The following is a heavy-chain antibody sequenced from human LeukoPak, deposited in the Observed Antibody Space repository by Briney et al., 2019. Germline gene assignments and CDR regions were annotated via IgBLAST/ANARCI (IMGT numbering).Heavy chain of an antibody. D-gene: IGHD3-22*01. V-gene: IGHV3-21*01. J-gene: IGHJ4*02. Sequence: GGSLRLSCAASGFTFSSYSMNWVRQAPGKGLEWVSSISSSSSYTYYADSVKGRFTISRDNAKNSLYLQMNSLRAEDTAVYYCARTVRSYYYDSSGYYPSDYWGQGTLVTVSS. CDR2: ISSSSSYT. CDR1: GFTFSSYS. CDR3: ARTVRSYYYDSSGYYPSDY.